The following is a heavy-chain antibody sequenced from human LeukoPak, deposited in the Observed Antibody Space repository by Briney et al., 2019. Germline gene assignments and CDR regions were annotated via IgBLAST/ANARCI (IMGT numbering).Heavy chain of an antibody. CDR3: VRDVVVATDQGRWFDP. J-gene: IGHJ5*02. CDR1: GGSISSGDYY. V-gene: IGHV4-30-4*01. Sequence: PSETLSLTCTVSGGSISSGDYYWSWIRQPPGKGLEWIGYIYYSGNTNYNPSLRSRVTISIDTSESQFSLKVNSVTAADTAVYYCVRDVVVATDQGRWFDPWGQGTLVTVSS. D-gene: IGHD2-2*01. CDR2: IYYSGNT.